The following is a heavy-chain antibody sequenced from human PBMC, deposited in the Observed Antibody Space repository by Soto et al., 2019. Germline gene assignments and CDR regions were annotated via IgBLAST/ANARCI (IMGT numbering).Heavy chain of an antibody. V-gene: IGHV4-39*01. D-gene: IGHD3-10*01. CDR1: GGSISSSSYY. CDR2: IYYSGST. Sequence: QLQLQESGPGLVKPSETLSLTCTVSGGSISSSSYYWGWIRQPPGKGLEWIGSIYYSGSTYYNPSLQRRVTISVDTSKNQFSRKLSSVTAADTAVYYCATLWFGEGNYWGQGTLVTVSS. J-gene: IGHJ4*02. CDR3: ATLWFGEGNY.